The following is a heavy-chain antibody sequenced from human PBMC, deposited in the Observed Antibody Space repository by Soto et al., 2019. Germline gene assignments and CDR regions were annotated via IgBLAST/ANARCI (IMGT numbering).Heavy chain of an antibody. CDR3: ARVQDGVQLWFPLDY. CDR2: INAGNGNT. Sequence: ASVKVSCKASGYTFTSYAMHWVRQAPGQRLEWMGWINAGNGNTKYSQKFQGRVTITRDTSASTAYMELSSLRSEDTAVYYCARVQDGVQLWFPLDYWGQGTLVPSPQ. V-gene: IGHV1-3*01. J-gene: IGHJ4*02. CDR1: GYTFTSYA. D-gene: IGHD5-18*01.